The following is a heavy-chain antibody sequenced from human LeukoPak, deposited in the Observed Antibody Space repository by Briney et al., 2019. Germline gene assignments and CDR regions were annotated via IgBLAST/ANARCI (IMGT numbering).Heavy chain of an antibody. CDR2: ISSSSSYI. Sequence: GGSLRLSCAASGFTFSSYSMNWVRQAPGKGLEWVSSISSSSSYIYYADSVKGRFTISRDNAKNSLYLQMNSLRAEDTAVYYCTRRSDWRHCTNGVCPTFDYWGQGTLVTVSS. CDR1: GFTFSSYS. D-gene: IGHD2-8*01. J-gene: IGHJ4*02. V-gene: IGHV3-21*01. CDR3: TRRSDWRHCTNGVCPTFDY.